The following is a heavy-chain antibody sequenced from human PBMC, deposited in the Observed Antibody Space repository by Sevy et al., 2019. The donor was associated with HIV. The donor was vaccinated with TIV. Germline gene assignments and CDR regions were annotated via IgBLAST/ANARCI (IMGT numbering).Heavy chain of an antibody. J-gene: IGHJ4*02. CDR1: GLSFSTYW. CDR2: MNQDGTER. V-gene: IGHV3-7*01. CDR3: VREGLGGFSYSLDC. D-gene: IGHD3-16*01. Sequence: GGSLRLSCAASGLSFSTYWMTWVRQAPGKGLEWVATMNQDGTERDYVDSVKGRFTISRDNTNSSLFLQMNSLSAEDTGFYVSVREGLGGFSYSLDCWGQGTLVTVSS.